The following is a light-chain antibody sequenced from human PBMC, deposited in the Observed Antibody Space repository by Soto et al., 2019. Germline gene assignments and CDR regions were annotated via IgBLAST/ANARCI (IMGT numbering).Light chain of an antibody. CDR1: QSVSTW. V-gene: IGKV1-5*03. CDR3: QQYNVHSPWT. CDR2: KAS. J-gene: IGKJ1*01. Sequence: DIQMTQSPSTLSASVGDRVTITCRASQSVSTWLAWYQQKPGKAPHLLIFKASTLESGVPSRFSGSGSGTEITLTITSLQPDDFATYYCQQYNVHSPWTFGQWTKVEIK.